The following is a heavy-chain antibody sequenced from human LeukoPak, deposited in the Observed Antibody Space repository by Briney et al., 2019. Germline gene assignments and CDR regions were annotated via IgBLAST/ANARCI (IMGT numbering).Heavy chain of an antibody. D-gene: IGHD1-1*01. J-gene: IGHJ4*02. CDR2: ILHDGSDI. CDR1: AFTFSSYT. CDR3: ARSGGTGTKGFDY. Sequence: GGPLRLSCAASAFTFSSYTMHWVRQAPGKGLEWVAVILHDGSDIYYADSVKGRFTISRDNSKNTLYLQMNSLRAEDTAVYYCARSGGTGTKGFDYWGQGTLVTVSS. V-gene: IGHV3-30*04.